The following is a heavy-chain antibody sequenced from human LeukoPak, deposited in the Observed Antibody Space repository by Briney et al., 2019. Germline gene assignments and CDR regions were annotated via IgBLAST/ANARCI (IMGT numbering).Heavy chain of an antibody. D-gene: IGHD1-26*01. Sequence: ASVKVSCKASGYTFTGYYMHWVRQAPGQGLEYMGRINPISGGTVYAQKFQGRVTMTRDTSITTAYMELTRLTSDDTAVYYCASLVGPTHLDAFDIWGQGTMVIVSS. CDR3: ASLVGPTHLDAFDI. CDR2: INPISGGT. V-gene: IGHV1-2*06. CDR1: GYTFTGYY. J-gene: IGHJ3*02.